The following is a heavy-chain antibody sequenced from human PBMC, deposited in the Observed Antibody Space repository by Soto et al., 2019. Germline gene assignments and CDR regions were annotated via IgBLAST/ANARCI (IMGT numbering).Heavy chain of an antibody. CDR1: GYTFTSYY. CDR3: ARDLGFPLPYGFWSGYYYGMDV. J-gene: IGHJ6*02. CDR2: INPSGGST. Sequence: GASVKVSCKASGYTFTSYYMHWVRQAPGQGLEWMGIINPSGGSTSYAQKFQGRVTMTRDTSTSTVYMELSSLRSEDTAVYYCARDLGFPLPYGFWSGYYYGMDVWGQGTTVTVSS. D-gene: IGHD3-3*01. V-gene: IGHV1-46*01.